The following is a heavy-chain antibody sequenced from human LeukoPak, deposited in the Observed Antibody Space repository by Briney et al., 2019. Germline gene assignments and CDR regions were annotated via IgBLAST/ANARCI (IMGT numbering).Heavy chain of an antibody. CDR2: ISSSSSYI. Sequence: GGSLRLSCAASGFTFSGYSMNWVRQAPGKGLEWVSSISSSSSYIYYADSVKGRFTISRDNAKNSLYLQMNSLRAEDTAVYYCARVRWEPPGNAFDIWGQGTMVTVSS. J-gene: IGHJ3*02. CDR3: ARVRWEPPGNAFDI. V-gene: IGHV3-21*01. CDR1: GFTFSGYS. D-gene: IGHD1-26*01.